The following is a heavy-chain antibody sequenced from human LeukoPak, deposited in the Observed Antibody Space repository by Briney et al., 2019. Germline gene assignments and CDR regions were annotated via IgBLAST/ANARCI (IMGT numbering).Heavy chain of an antibody. J-gene: IGHJ4*02. CDR3: ARDRLEGHFDY. CDR1: GGSISSYY. Sequence: SETLSLTCTVAGGSISSYYWSWIRQPPGKGLEWIGYIYYSGSTNYNPSLKSRVTISVDTSKNQFSLKLSSVTAADTAVYYCARDRLEGHFDYWGQGTLVTVSS. V-gene: IGHV4-59*01. CDR2: IYYSGST.